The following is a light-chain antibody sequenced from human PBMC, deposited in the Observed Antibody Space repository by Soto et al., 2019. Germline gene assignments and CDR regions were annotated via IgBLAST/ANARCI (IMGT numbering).Light chain of an antibody. J-gene: IGLJ2*01. CDR1: SSNIGSNT. V-gene: IGLV1-44*01. Sequence: QSVLTQPPSASGTPGQMVTISCSGSSSNIGSNTVNWYQQLPGMAPKLLIYNNSQRPSGVPDRFSGSKSRTSASLAISGLQSEDEADYYCAAWDDRLRGLEFGGGTKVTVL. CDR2: NNS. CDR3: AAWDDRLRGLE.